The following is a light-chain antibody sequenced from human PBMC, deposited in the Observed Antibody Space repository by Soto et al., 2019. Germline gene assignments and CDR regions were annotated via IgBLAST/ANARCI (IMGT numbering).Light chain of an antibody. CDR1: QSISSY. CDR2: DAS. Sequence: DIQMTQSPSSLSASVGDRDTITCRASQSISSYLNWYQQKPGKAPKLLIYDASSLESGVPSRFSGSGSGTEFTLTISSLQPDDFATYYCQQYNSYLTWTFGQGTKVDIK. CDR3: QQYNSYLTWT. J-gene: IGKJ1*01. V-gene: IGKV1-5*01.